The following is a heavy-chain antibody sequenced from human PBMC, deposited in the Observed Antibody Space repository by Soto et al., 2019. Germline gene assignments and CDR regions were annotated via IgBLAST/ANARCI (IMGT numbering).Heavy chain of an antibody. J-gene: IGHJ5*02. CDR3: ARDTNSLDL. V-gene: IGHV4-4*02. Sequence: SETLSLTCAVSGGSISSSNWWSWVRQPPGKGLEWIGEIYHSGSTNYNPSLRSQVSMSVDTSKNHFSLRLTYLTAADTAVYFCARDTNSLDLWGQGILVTVSS. CDR1: GGSISSSNW. CDR2: IYHSGST. D-gene: IGHD2-8*01.